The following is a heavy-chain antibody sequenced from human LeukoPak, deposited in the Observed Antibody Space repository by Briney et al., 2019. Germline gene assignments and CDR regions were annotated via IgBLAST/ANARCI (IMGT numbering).Heavy chain of an antibody. Sequence: GASVKVSCKASGYTFASYDINWVRQAPGQGLEWMGWISAYNGNTNYAQKLQGRVTMTTDTSTSTAYMELRSLRSDDTAVYYCARDLGVGAAAALGLGYWGQGTLVTVSS. CDR1: GYTFASYD. V-gene: IGHV1-18*01. CDR3: ARDLGVGAAAALGLGY. D-gene: IGHD6-13*01. CDR2: ISAYNGNT. J-gene: IGHJ4*02.